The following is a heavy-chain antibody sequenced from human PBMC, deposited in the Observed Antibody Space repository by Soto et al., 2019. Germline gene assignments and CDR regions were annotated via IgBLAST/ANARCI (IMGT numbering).Heavy chain of an antibody. J-gene: IGHJ6*02. CDR2: IYYSGST. V-gene: IGHV4-59*01. CDR3: ARDVGDGMDV. CDR1: GGSISSYY. Sequence: SETLSLTCTVTGGSISSYYWSWIRQPPGKGLEWIGYIYYSGSTNYNPSLKSRVTISIDTSKNQFSLKLSSVTAADTAVYYCARDVGDGMDVWGQGTTVTVS. D-gene: IGHD3-16*01.